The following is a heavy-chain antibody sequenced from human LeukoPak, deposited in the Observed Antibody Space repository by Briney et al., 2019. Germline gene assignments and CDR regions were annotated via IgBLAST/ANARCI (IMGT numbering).Heavy chain of an antibody. D-gene: IGHD3-10*01. CDR1: GYTFTDYS. CDR3: ARQLWFGIPYGMDV. CDR2: INPNSGGT. V-gene: IGHV1-2*02. J-gene: IGHJ6*02. Sequence: GASVKVSCKASGYTFTDYSIHWVRQAPGQGLEWVGWINPNSGGTNYAQKFQGRVTMTRDTSISTAYMELSRLRSDDTAVYYCARQLWFGIPYGMDVWGQGTTVTFFS.